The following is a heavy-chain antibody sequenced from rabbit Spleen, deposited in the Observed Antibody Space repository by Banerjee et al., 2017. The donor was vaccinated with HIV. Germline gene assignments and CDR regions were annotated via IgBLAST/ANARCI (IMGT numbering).Heavy chain of an antibody. V-gene: IGHV1S45*01. CDR1: GFSFSSSYW. CDR2: IHAGSSGNT. D-gene: IGHD1-1*01. CDR3: ARDWTASRSETIYYFGL. Sequence: QEQLEESGGDLVKPEGSLTLTCTASGFSFSSSYWMCWVRQAPGKRPEWIACIHAGSSGNTYYASWAKGRFTISKTSSTTVTLQMTSLTAADTATYFCARDWTASRSETIYYFGLWGPGTLVTVS. J-gene: IGHJ6*01.